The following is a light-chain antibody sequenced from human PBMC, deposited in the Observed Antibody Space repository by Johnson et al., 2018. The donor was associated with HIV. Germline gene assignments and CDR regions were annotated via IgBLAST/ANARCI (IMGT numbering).Light chain of an antibody. CDR1: SSNIGNNY. CDR3: GTWDSSLSAYV. Sequence: QSVLTQAPSVSAAPGQKVTISCSGSSSNIGNNYVSWYQQLPGTAPKLLIYENNKRPSGIPDRFSGSKSGTSATLGITGLQTGDEADYYCGTWDSSLSAYVFGTGTKFTVL. J-gene: IGLJ1*01. CDR2: ENN. V-gene: IGLV1-51*02.